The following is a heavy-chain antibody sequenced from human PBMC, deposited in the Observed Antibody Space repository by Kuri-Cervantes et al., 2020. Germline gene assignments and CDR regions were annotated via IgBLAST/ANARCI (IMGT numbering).Heavy chain of an antibody. CDR1: GFTFSSYG. D-gene: IGHD3-10*01. Sequence: GESLKISCAASGFTFSSYGMHWVRQAPGKGLEWVAIIWYDASHKYYAAFVKGRFTISRDNSKNTLYLQMNSLRGEDTAVYYCARGGDAFDYWGQGTLVTVSS. J-gene: IGHJ4*02. V-gene: IGHV3-33*01. CDR3: ARGGDAFDY. CDR2: IWYDASHK.